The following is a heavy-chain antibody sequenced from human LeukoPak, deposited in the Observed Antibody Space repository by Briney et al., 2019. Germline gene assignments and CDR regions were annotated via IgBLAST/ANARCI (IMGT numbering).Heavy chain of an antibody. V-gene: IGHV3-21*01. J-gene: IGHJ6*03. Sequence: GGTLRLSCTASGFTFSSYGMNWVRQAPGKGLEWVSPISSSSSYIYYAHSVKGRFTISRDNAKNSLYLQMNSLRAEDTAVYYCARAYSGSYGLGYYYMDVWGKGTTVTISS. D-gene: IGHD1-26*01. CDR2: ISSSSSYI. CDR1: GFTFSSYG. CDR3: ARAYSGSYGLGYYYMDV.